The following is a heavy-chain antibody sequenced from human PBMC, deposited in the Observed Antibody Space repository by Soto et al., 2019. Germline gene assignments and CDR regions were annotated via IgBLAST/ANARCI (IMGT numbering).Heavy chain of an antibody. V-gene: IGHV1-2*02. CDR1: GPTFIAYY. CDR3: ARVSVEVQG. D-gene: IGHD3-3*01. J-gene: IGHJ4*02. CDR2: IDPKSGGT. Sequence: QLVQSGAEVKKPGASVRVSCKTSGPTFIAYYIHWVRQAPGQGLEGMGWIDPKSGGTTYEQKFLGRVTMTRDTSSNTASMDRNRLTSADTAVYYCARVSVEVQGWGQGTLITVSS.